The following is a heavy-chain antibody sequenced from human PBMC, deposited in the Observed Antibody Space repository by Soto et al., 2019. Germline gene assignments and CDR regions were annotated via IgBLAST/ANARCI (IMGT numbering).Heavy chain of an antibody. J-gene: IGHJ3*02. CDR2: INSDGSST. CDR3: ARDLRGIRVAALDAFDI. D-gene: IGHD2-15*01. V-gene: IGHV3-74*01. CDR1: GFTFSSYW. Sequence: PGGSLRLSCAACGFTFSSYWMHWVRQAPGKGLVWVSRINSDGSSTSYADSVKGRFTISRDNAKNTLYLQMNSLRAEDTAVYYCARDLRGIRVAALDAFDIWGQGTMVTVSS.